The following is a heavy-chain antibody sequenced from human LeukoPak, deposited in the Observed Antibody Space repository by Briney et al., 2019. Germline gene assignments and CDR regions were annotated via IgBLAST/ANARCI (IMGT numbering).Heavy chain of an antibody. CDR1: GFTFTSSA. CDR3: AAAPQYDILSFDL. J-gene: IGHJ2*01. V-gene: IGHV1-58*01. D-gene: IGHD3-9*01. CDR2: IVVGSGNT. Sequence: SVKVSCKASGFTFTSSAVQWVRQARGQRLEWIGWIVVGSGNTNYAQKFQERVTITRDMSTNTAYMELSSLRSEDTAVYYCAAAPQYDILSFDLWGRGTLVTVSS.